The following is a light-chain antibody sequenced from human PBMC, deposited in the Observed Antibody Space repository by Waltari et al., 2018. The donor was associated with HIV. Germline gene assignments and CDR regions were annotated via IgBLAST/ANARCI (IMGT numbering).Light chain of an antibody. CDR3: SAYTSSSTRV. CDR1: SSDVGGYNY. Sequence: QSALTQPASVSGSPGQSITLSCTGTSSDVGGYNYVSWYQQHPGKAPKLMIYGVSNRPSGVSNRFSGSKAGNTASLTISGLQAEGEADYDGSAYTSSSTRVFGGGTNLTVL. CDR2: GVS. V-gene: IGLV2-14*01. J-gene: IGLJ3*02.